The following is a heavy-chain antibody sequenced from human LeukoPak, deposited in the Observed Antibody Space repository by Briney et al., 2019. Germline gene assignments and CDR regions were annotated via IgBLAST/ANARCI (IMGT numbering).Heavy chain of an antibody. J-gene: IGHJ4*02. Sequence: ASVKVSCKASGYTFTGYYMHWVRQAPGQGLEWMGWINPNSGGTNYAQKFQGRVTMTRDTSISTAYMELSRLRSDDTAVYYCARGPTKNVLRFLEWLGPRGNFDYWGQGTLVTVSS. CDR3: ARGPTKNVLRFLEWLGPRGNFDY. CDR2: INPNSGGT. D-gene: IGHD3-3*01. CDR1: GYTFTGYY. V-gene: IGHV1-2*02.